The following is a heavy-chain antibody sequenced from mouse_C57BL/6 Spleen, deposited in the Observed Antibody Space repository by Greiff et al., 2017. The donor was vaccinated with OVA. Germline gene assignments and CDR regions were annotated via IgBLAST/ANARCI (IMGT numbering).Heavy chain of an antibody. CDR3: TRGNLFDD. V-gene: IGHV1-15*01. CDR2: IDPEPGGT. J-gene: IGHJ2*01. Sequence: VQLQQSGAELVRPGASVTLSCKASGYTFTDYEMHWVKQTPVHGLEWIGAIDPEPGGTAYNQKFKGKAILTADKSSSTAYMEIRSLTSEDTAVYYCTRGNLFDDWGQGTTLTVSS. CDR1: GYTFTDYE.